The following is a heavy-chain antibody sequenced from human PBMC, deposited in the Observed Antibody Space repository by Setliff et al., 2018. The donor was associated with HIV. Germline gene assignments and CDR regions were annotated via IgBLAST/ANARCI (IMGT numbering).Heavy chain of an antibody. CDR3: ARSPSYRSSWEYYFDY. J-gene: IGHJ4*02. Sequence: SETLSLTCTVSGDSINSGNYYWSRIRQHPGKGLEWIGYIYYSGSTYYSPSLKSRVTISEDTSKNQFSLKMRSVTAADTAVYYCARSPSYRSSWEYYFDYWGQGILVTVSS. CDR2: IYYSGST. V-gene: IGHV4-31*03. D-gene: IGHD6-13*01. CDR1: GDSINSGNYY.